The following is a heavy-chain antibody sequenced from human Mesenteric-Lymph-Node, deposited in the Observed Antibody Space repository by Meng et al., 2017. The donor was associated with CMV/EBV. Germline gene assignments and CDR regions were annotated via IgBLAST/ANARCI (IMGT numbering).Heavy chain of an antibody. J-gene: IGHJ4*02. V-gene: IGHV3-74*01. CDR3: ARDRDSSWYFDY. CDR2: INSDGSHT. Sequence: GESLKISCAASGFTFRTYWMHWVRQAPGKGLVWVSRINSDGSHTSYADAVKGRFTISRDNAKNTLYLQMNGLRADDTAVYYCARDRDSSWYFDYWGQGTLVTVSS. CDR1: GFTFRTYW. D-gene: IGHD6-13*01.